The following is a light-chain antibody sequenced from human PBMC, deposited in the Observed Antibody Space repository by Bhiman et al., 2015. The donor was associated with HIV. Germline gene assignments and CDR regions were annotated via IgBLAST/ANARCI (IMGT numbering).Light chain of an antibody. CDR1: TSDVGNYRL. J-gene: IGLJ1*01. CDR2: EVS. V-gene: IGLV2-14*02. Sequence: QSALTQPASVSGSPGQSITISCTGTTSDVGNYRLVSWYQQHPGKAPKLILFEVSKRPSGVSNRSSGSKSDTTASLTISGLQAEDEADYYCTSYTVSASFVFGGATKVTVL. CDR3: TSYTVSASFV.